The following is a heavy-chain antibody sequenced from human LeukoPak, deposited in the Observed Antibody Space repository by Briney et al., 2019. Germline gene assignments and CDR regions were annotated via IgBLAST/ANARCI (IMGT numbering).Heavy chain of an antibody. V-gene: IGHV1-69*13. CDR1: GYTFTSYG. CDR2: IIPIFGTA. Sequence: ASVKVSCEASGYTFTSYGISWVRQAPGQGLEWMGGIIPIFGTANYAQKFQGRVTITADESTSTAYMELSSLRSEDTAVYYCARSSYNYYDSSGYYSAFDIWGQGTMVTVSS. D-gene: IGHD3-22*01. CDR3: ARSSYNYYDSSGYYSAFDI. J-gene: IGHJ3*02.